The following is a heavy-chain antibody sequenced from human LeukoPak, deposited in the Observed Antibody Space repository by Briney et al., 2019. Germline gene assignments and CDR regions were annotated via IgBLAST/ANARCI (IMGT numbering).Heavy chain of an antibody. V-gene: IGHV4-31*03. J-gene: IGHJ5*02. CDR3: ARDLRYYYGSGSYRNWFDP. CDR1: GVSISSGGYY. D-gene: IGHD3-10*01. CDR2: IYYSGST. Sequence: PSETLSLTCTVSGVSISSGGYYWSWIRQHPGKGLEWIGYIYYSGSTYYNPSLKSRVTISVDTSKNQFSLKLSSVTAADTAVYYCARDLRYYYGSGSYRNWFDPWGQGTLGTVSS.